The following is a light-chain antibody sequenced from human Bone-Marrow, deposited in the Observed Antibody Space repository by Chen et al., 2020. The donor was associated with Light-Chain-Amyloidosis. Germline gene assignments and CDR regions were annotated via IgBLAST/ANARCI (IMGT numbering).Light chain of an antibody. CDR1: DLPTKY. CDR2: RDT. CDR3: QSADSSGTYEVI. Sequence: SYELTQPPSASVSPGQTARITCSGDDLPTKYAYWYQQKPGQAPVLVIHRDTERHSGISEPFSGSSSGTTATLTISGVQAEDEGDYHCQSADSSGTYEVIFGGGTKLTVL. J-gene: IGLJ2*01. V-gene: IGLV3-25*03.